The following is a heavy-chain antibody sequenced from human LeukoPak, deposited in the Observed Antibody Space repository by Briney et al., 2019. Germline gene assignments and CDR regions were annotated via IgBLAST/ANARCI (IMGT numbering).Heavy chain of an antibody. CDR3: ARKGGSGSHYYYYYMDV. Sequence: GRSLRLSCAASGFTFSSYSMNWVRQAPGKGLEGVSSISSSSSYIYYADSVKGRFTVSRDNAKNSLYLQVNSLRAEDTAVYYCARKGGSGSHYYYYYMDVWGKGTTVTVSS. D-gene: IGHD3-10*01. CDR1: GFTFSSYS. J-gene: IGHJ6*03. V-gene: IGHV3-21*01. CDR2: ISSSSSYI.